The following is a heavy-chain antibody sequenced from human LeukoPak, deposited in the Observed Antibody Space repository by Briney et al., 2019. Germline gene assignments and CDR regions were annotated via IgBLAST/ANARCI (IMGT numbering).Heavy chain of an antibody. CDR2: IRYDGSNK. CDR3: AKDQFRVTTTPLDY. J-gene: IGHJ4*02. CDR1: GFTFSSYA. D-gene: IGHD4-11*01. V-gene: IGHV3-30*02. Sequence: GGSLRLSCAPSGFTFSSYAIHWVRQAPGKGLEWVAFIRYDGSNKYYADSVKGRFTISRDNSKNTLYLQMNSLRAEDTAVYYCAKDQFRVTTTPLDYWGQGTLVTVSS.